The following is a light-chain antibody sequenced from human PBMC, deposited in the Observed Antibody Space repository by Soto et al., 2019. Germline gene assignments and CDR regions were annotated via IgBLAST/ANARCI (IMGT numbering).Light chain of an antibody. J-gene: IGKJ5*01. CDR1: QGISSY. CDR3: QQLNSYPQIT. V-gene: IGKV1-9*01. CDR2: AAS. Sequence: DIQLTQSPSFLSASVGDRVTITCRASQGISSYLAWYQQKPGKAPKLLIYAASTLQSGVPSRFSGSGSGTEFTLTISSLQPEDFANYYCQQLNSYPQITVGQGTRLEIK.